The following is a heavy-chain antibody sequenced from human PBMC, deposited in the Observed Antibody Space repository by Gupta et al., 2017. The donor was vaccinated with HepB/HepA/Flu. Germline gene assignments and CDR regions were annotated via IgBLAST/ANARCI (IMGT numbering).Heavy chain of an antibody. D-gene: IGHD2-2*01. CDR2: INHSGST. J-gene: IGHJ6*02. CDR1: GGSFSGYY. Sequence: QVQLQQWGAGLLKPSATLSLTCAVYGGSFSGYYWSWLRQPPGKGLEWIGEINHSGSTNYNPSLKSRVTISVDTSKNQFSLKLSSVTAADTAVYYCARHCSSTSCYLHGMDVWGQGTTVTVSS. CDR3: ARHCSSTSCYLHGMDV. V-gene: IGHV4-34*01.